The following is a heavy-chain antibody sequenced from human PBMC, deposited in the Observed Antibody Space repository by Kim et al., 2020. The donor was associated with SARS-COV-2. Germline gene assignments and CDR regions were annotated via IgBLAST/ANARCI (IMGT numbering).Heavy chain of an antibody. Sequence: TRYSPSFQGQVTISADKSSSTAYLQGSSLNASDTAMYYCARHGYYYGMDVWGQGTTVTVSS. V-gene: IGHV5-51*01. J-gene: IGHJ6*02. CDR3: ARHGYYYGMDV. CDR2: T.